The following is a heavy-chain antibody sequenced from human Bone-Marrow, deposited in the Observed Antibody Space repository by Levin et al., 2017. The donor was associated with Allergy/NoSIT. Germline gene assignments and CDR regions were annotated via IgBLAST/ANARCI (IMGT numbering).Heavy chain of an antibody. CDR3: ARMYYDTGASGYDHEFDY. CDR1: GYSFKNYW. CDR2: VYPDDSDT. D-gene: IGHD3-22*01. J-gene: IGHJ4*02. Sequence: GESLKISCKGSGYSFKNYWIGWVRQMPGKGLEWLGIVYPDDSDTRYSPSFQGQVTISADKSIPTAYLQWSSLKATDSAMYYCARMYYDTGASGYDHEFDYWGQGTLVTVSS. V-gene: IGHV5-51*01.